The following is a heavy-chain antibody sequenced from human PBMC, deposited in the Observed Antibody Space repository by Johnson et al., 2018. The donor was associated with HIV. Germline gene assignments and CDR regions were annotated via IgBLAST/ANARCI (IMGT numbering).Heavy chain of an antibody. V-gene: IGHV3-30-3*01. CDR3: AKEGRDCTGGVCYSLACDI. D-gene: IGHD2-8*02. Sequence: QVQLVESGGGVVQPGRSLRLSCAASGFTFSSYAMHWVRQAPGKGLEWVAVISYDGSNKYYADSVKGRFTISRDNSQNTLYLQMNSLRAEDTAVYYCAKEGRDCTGGVCYSLACDIWGQGTMVTVSS. CDR1: GFTFSSYA. CDR2: ISYDGSNK. J-gene: IGHJ3*02.